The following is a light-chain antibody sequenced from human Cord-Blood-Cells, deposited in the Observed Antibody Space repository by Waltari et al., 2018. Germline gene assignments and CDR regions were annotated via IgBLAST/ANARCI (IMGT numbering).Light chain of an antibody. CDR3: QQYGSSPRT. CDR1: QSVSSSY. Sequence: EIVLTQSPGTLSLSLGERATLSCRASQSVSSSYLAWYQQKPGQAPRLLIYCASSRATGIPDRFSGSGSGTDFTLTISRLEPKDFAVYYCQQYGSSPRTFGQGTKVEIK. CDR2: CAS. V-gene: IGKV3-20*01. J-gene: IGKJ1*01.